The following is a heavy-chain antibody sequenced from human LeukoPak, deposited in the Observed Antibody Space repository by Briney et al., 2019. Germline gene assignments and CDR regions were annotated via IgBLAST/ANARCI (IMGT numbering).Heavy chain of an antibody. Sequence: GGSLRLSCAASGFTVSSNYMSWVRQAPGKGLEWVSVIYRGGSTYYADSVKGRFTISRDNSKNTLYLQMNSLRAEDTAVYYCARGSPEILRSYYYYYMDVWGKGTTVTVSS. CDR2: IYRGGST. J-gene: IGHJ6*03. D-gene: IGHD4-17*01. CDR3: ARGSPEILRSYYYYYMDV. CDR1: GFTVSSNY. V-gene: IGHV3-53*01.